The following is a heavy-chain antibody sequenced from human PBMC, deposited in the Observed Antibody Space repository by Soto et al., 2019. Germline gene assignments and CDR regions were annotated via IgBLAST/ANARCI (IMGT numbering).Heavy chain of an antibody. CDR1: GYNFAGYW. D-gene: IGHD3-3*01. J-gene: IGHJ4*02. CDR3: ARGGVSTRTFDY. CDR2: IYPSDSDT. Sequence: GESLKISCKVSGYNFAGYWIAWVRQMPGKGLELMGIIYPSDSDTRYRPSFQGQVTISADKSISSAYLQWSSLRASDTAMYYCARGGVSTRTFDYWGQGTPVTSPQ. V-gene: IGHV5-51*01.